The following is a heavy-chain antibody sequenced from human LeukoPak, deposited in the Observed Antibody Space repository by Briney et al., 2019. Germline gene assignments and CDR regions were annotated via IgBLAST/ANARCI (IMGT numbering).Heavy chain of an antibody. D-gene: IGHD6-13*01. J-gene: IGHJ4*02. CDR1: GFTFSNAW. CDR2: IRSKAYGGTT. CDR3: TRDIGQQLVQDY. V-gene: IGHV3-49*04. Sequence: GGSLRLSCAASGFTFSNAWMSWVRQAPGKGLEWVGFIRSKAYGGTTEYAASVKGRFTISRDDSKSIAYLQMNSLKTEDTAVYYCTRDIGQQLVQDYWGQGTLVTVSS.